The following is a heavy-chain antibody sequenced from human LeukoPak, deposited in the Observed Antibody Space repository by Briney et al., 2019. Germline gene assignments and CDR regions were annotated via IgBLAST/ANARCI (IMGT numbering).Heavy chain of an antibody. J-gene: IGHJ4*02. V-gene: IGHV3-74*01. CDR2: IKGDGSST. D-gene: IGHD1-26*01. Sequence: GGSRRLSCAASGFTFSSNWLHWVRQAPGKGLVWVSRIKGDGSSTSYADSVKGRFTISRDNAKNTLFLQMNSLRAEDTAVYYCVRDGVGAPPFDYWGQGAQVTVSS. CDR3: VRDGVGAPPFDY. CDR1: GFTFSSNW.